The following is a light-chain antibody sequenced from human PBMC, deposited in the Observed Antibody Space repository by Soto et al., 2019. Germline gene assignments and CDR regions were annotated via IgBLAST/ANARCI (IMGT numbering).Light chain of an antibody. CDR3: QHRDSIPIT. J-gene: IGKJ5*01. Sequence: DVQMTESPSSLSASVGDRGTIRCRASQPISRNLNWYQQKPGKAPKLLIYAASSLQSGVPSRFSGSGSGTDFTLGISSLPPEDFATYFCQHRDSIPITFPQGTRLEI. V-gene: IGKV1-39*01. CDR2: AAS. CDR1: QPISRN.